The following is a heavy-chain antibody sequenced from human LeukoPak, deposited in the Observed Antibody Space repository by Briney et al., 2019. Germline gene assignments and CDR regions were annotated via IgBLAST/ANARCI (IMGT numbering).Heavy chain of an antibody. CDR2: IYTSGST. Sequence: PSETLSLTCTVSGGSISSYYWSWIRQPAGKGQEWIGRIYTSGSTNYNPSLKSRVTMSVDTSKNQFSLKLSSVTAADTAVYYCARVDIVATTDYYYYYMDVWGKGTTVTISS. D-gene: IGHD5-12*01. CDR3: ARVDIVATTDYYYYYMDV. J-gene: IGHJ6*03. CDR1: GGSISSYY. V-gene: IGHV4-4*07.